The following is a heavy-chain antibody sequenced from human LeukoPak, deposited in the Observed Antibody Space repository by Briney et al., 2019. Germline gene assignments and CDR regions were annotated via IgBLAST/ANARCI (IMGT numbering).Heavy chain of an antibody. V-gene: IGHV3-66*01. J-gene: IGHJ4*02. CDR1: GFTFSRNY. Sequence: GGSLRLSCAASGFTFSRNYMNWVRQAPGKGLEWVSVIYIGGSTYYADSVKGRFTSSRDNSKNTLYLHMNSLRPEDTAVYYCARRRGDYFDYWGQGTLVTVSS. CDR2: IYIGGST. CDR3: ARRRGDYFDY. D-gene: IGHD3-10*01.